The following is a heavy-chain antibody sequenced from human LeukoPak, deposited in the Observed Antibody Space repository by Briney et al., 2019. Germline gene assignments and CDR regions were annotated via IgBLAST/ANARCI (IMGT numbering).Heavy chain of an antibody. D-gene: IGHD3-10*01. CDR3: AQGGQDYSGSGSSIDY. Sequence: PGGSLRLSCAASGFTFTTYGMHWVRQAPGKGLEWVAVISRDGSNTFYADFVKGRFTISRDNSKNTLFLQMNSLRGEDTAIYYCAQGGQDYSGSGSSIDYWGQGTLVTVSS. CDR1: GFTFTTYG. J-gene: IGHJ4*02. CDR2: ISRDGSNT. V-gene: IGHV3-30*18.